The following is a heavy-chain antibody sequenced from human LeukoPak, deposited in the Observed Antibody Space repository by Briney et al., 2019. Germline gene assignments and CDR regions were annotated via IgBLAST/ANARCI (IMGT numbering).Heavy chain of an antibody. CDR2: IKEDGSEK. V-gene: IGHV3-7*01. D-gene: IGHD3-10*01. Sequence: PGGSLRLSCAASGFTFSDYWMNWVRQAPGKGLEWVANIKEDGSEKNCVDSVKGRFTISRDNAKNSLYLQMNSLRAEDTGVYYCASYFSSGSYRFDYWGQGTLVTVSS. J-gene: IGHJ4*02. CDR1: GFTFSDYW. CDR3: ASYFSSGSYRFDY.